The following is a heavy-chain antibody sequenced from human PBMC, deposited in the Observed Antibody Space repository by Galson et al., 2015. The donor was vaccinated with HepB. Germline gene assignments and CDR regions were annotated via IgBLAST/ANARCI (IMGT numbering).Heavy chain of an antibody. D-gene: IGHD1-1*01. CDR1: GFIFSDHY. Sequence: SLRLSCAASGFIFSDHYMTWIRRAPGKGLEWVSYISNSGGYTNYADSVKGRFTISRDNAKNSLHLQMNSLRDEDTAVYYCARGSTAVDDWGQGSLVTVSS. V-gene: IGHV3-11*06. CDR2: ISNSGGYT. CDR3: ARGSTAVDD. J-gene: IGHJ4*02.